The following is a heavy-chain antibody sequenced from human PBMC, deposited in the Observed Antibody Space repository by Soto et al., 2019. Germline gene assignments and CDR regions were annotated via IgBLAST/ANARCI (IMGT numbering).Heavy chain of an antibody. Sequence: PGGSLRLSCAASGFTFSSYGMHWVRQAPGKGLEWVAVIWYDGSNKYYADSVKGRFTISRDNSKNTLYLQMNSLRAEDTAVYYCARDPLEESSGSYLYYYYYGMDVWGQGTTVTVSS. J-gene: IGHJ6*02. CDR1: GFTFSSYG. D-gene: IGHD1-26*01. CDR3: ARDPLEESSGSYLYYYYYGMDV. V-gene: IGHV3-33*01. CDR2: IWYDGSNK.